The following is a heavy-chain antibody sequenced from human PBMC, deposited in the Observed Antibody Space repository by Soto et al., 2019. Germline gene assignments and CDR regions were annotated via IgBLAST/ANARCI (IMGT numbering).Heavy chain of an antibody. D-gene: IGHD1-20*01. Sequence: SETLSLTCAVYGGSFSGYYWSWIRQPPGKGLEWSGEINHSGSTNYNPSLKSRVTISVDTSKNQFSLKLSSVTAADTAVYYCARGFPRYLDYWGQGTLVTISS. V-gene: IGHV4-34*01. CDR3: ARGFPRYLDY. J-gene: IGHJ4*02. CDR2: INHSGST. CDR1: GGSFSGYY.